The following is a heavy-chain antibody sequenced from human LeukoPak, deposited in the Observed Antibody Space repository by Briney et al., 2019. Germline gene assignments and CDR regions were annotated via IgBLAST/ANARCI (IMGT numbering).Heavy chain of an antibody. CDR1: GFTFSSYS. D-gene: IGHD2-15*01. CDR2: ISSSSSYI. Sequence: GGSLRLSCAASGFTFSSYSMNWVRQAPGKGLEWVSSISSSSSYIYYADSVKGRFTISRDNSKNTLYLQMNSLRAEDTAVYYCAKYKDMGMEGEYFDYWGQGTLVTVSS. J-gene: IGHJ4*02. V-gene: IGHV3-21*04. CDR3: AKYKDMGMEGEYFDY.